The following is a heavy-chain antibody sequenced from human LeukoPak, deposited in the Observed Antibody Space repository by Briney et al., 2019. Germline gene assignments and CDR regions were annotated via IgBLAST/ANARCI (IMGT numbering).Heavy chain of an antibody. CDR2: ISSSSSYI. J-gene: IGHJ4*02. Sequence: GGSLRLSCAASGFTFSSYSMNWVRQAPGKGLEWVSSISSSSSYIYYADSVKGRFTISRDNAKNSLYLQMNSLRAEDTAVYYCARSLVGATTGYWGQGTLVTVSS. D-gene: IGHD1-26*01. CDR3: ARSLVGATTGY. V-gene: IGHV3-21*01. CDR1: GFTFSSYS.